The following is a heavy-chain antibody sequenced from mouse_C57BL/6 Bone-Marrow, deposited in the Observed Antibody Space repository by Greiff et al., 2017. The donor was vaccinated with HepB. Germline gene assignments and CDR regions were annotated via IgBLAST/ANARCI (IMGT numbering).Heavy chain of an antibody. J-gene: IGHJ4*01. CDR1: GFNIKDDY. Sequence: VQLQQSGAELVRPGASVKLSCTASGFNIKDDYMHWVKQRPEQGLEWIGWIDPENGDTEYASKFQGKATITADTSSNTAYLQLSSLTSEDTAVYYCTTWGVFITTVVATDYAMDYWGQGTSVTVSS. D-gene: IGHD1-1*01. V-gene: IGHV14-4*01. CDR3: TTWGVFITTVVATDYAMDY. CDR2: IDPENGDT.